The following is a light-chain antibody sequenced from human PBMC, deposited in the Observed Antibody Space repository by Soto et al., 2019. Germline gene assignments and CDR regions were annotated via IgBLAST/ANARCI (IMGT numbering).Light chain of an antibody. CDR2: DVT. Sequence: QSALTQPRSVSGSPGQSVTISCTGTSSDVGRYECVSWYHQYPGKALKLMIYDVTKGPSGVHDHFSGSKSGNTASLTISGLQTEEVADYCCCSYSGGYTPVVFGGGTPLTVL. CDR3: CSYSGGYTPVV. CDR1: SSDVGRYEC. V-gene: IGLV2-11*01. J-gene: IGLJ2*01.